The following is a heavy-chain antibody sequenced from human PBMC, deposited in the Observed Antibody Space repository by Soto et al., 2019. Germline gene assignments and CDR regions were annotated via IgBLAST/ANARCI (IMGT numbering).Heavy chain of an antibody. CDR3: ASDSKGYCSGGSCYPVDY. V-gene: IGHV3-33*01. CDR1: GFTFSSYG. Sequence: GGSLRLSCAASGFTFSSYGMHWVRQAPGKGLEWVAVIWYDGSNKYYADSVKGRFTIPRDNSKNTLYLQMNSLRAEDTAVYYCASDSKGYCSGGSCYPVDYWGQGTLVTVSS. CDR2: IWYDGSNK. J-gene: IGHJ4*02. D-gene: IGHD2-15*01.